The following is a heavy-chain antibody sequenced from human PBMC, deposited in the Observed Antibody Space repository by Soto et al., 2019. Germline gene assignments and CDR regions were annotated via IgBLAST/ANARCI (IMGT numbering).Heavy chain of an antibody. Sequence: GGSLRLSCAASGFTVSGNYMSWVRQAPGKGLEWVSVIYSGGSTYYADSVKGRFTISRDNSKNTLYLQMNSLRAEDTAVYYCARSQVLYYYGMDVWGQGTTVTVSS. CDR1: GFTVSGNY. CDR3: ARSQVLYYYGMDV. J-gene: IGHJ6*02. V-gene: IGHV3-53*01. CDR2: IYSGGST.